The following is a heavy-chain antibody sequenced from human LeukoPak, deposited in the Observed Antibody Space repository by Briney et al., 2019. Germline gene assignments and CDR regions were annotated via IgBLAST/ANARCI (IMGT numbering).Heavy chain of an antibody. Sequence: PGGSLRLSCAASGFTFSSYGMHWVRQAPGKGLEWVAFIRYDGSNKYYADSVKGRFTISRDNSKNTLYLQMNSLRAEDTAVYYCAKDRELFGVVLYYFGYWGQGTLVTVSS. V-gene: IGHV3-30*02. J-gene: IGHJ4*02. CDR2: IRYDGSNK. CDR1: GFTFSSYG. D-gene: IGHD3-3*01. CDR3: AKDRELFGVVLYYFGY.